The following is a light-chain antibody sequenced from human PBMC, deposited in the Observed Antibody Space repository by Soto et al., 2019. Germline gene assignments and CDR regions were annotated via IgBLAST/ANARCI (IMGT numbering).Light chain of an antibody. CDR1: QSVSSN. J-gene: IGKJ4*01. CDR2: GAS. CDR3: QHYSDWLT. Sequence: EIVMTQSPATLSVSPGERATLSCRASQSVSSNLAWYQQKPGQAPRLLIYGASTRATGIPARFSGSGSVTEFTLTISSLQSEDFAFYYCQHYSDWLTFGGGTKVEIK. V-gene: IGKV3-15*01.